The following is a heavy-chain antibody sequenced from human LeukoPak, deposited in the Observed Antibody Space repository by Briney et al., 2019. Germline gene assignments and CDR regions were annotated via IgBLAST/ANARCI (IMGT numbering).Heavy chain of an antibody. Sequence: SETLSLTCTVCGGSISSYYGRWLRRPAGGGVEWVGRNSPSGSTNYDPSLKIRVTRSVDTSKNQSSLKMSSVTAADTAVYYCAREPGTPNYYDSTACMDVWGQGTTVTVSS. CDR1: GGSISSYY. D-gene: IGHD3-22*01. J-gene: IGHJ6*02. CDR2: NSPSGST. V-gene: IGHV4-4*07. CDR3: AREPGTPNYYDSTACMDV.